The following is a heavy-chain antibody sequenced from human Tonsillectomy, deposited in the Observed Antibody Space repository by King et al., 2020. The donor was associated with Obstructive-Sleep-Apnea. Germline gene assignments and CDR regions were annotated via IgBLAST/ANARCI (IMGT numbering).Heavy chain of an antibody. J-gene: IGHJ4*02. CDR2: ISYDGSNK. Sequence: VQLVESGGGVVQPGRSLRLSCAASGFTFSNYAIHWVRQAPGKGLEWVAVISYDGSNKYYADSVKGRFTISRDNSKNPLYLQMNSLRAEDTAVYYCARPIAVTGTAIDYWGQGTLVTVSS. D-gene: IGHD6-19*01. V-gene: IGHV3-30-3*01. CDR3: ARPIAVTGTAIDY. CDR1: GFTFSNYA.